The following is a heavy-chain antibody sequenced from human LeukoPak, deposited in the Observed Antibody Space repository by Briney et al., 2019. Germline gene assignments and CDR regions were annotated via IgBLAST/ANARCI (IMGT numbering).Heavy chain of an antibody. V-gene: IGHV1-18*01. J-gene: IGHJ6*03. CDR3: AREVVPAATYMDV. CDR1: GYTFTSYG. Sequence: ASVKVSCEASGYTFTSYGISWVRQAPGQGLEWMGWISTYNGNTDFAQKLQGRVTMTTDTSTSTAYMELRNLRSDDTAVYYCAREVVPAATYMDVWGKGTTVTISS. CDR2: ISTYNGNT. D-gene: IGHD2-2*01.